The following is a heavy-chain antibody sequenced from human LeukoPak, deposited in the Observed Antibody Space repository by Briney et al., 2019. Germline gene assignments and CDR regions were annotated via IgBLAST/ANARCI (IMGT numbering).Heavy chain of an antibody. CDR3: AMTGYYFDSSGSFDY. D-gene: IGHD3-22*01. J-gene: IGHJ4*02. CDR1: GYIFNNKG. Sequence: ASVKVSCTASGYIFNNKGISWVRQAPDEGLEWMGWISAYNGNTNYAQKLQGRLTMTTDASTSTAYMELRSLRSDDTAVYYCAMTGYYFDSSGSFDYWGQGTLVTVSS. V-gene: IGHV1-18*01. CDR2: ISAYNGNT.